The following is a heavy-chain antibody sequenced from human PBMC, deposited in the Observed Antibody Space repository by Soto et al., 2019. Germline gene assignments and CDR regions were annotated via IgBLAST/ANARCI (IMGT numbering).Heavy chain of an antibody. CDR3: ARHLTTVTTRVGYYGMDV. D-gene: IGHD4-17*01. V-gene: IGHV5-51*01. J-gene: IGHJ6*02. CDR2: IYPGDSDT. Sequence: PGESLKISCKGSGYTFTTFWIGWVRQLPGKGLEWMGIIYPGDSDTRYSPSFRGQVTISADKSITTVSLQWSSLKASDTAMYYCARHLTTVTTRVGYYGMDVWGQGTTGTVSS. CDR1: GYTFTTFW.